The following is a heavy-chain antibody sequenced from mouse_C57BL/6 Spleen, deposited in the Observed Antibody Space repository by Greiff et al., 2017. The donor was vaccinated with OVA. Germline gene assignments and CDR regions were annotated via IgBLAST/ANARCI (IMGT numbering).Heavy chain of an antibody. V-gene: IGHV1-50*01. CDR3: ARSRITTVDY. CDR2: IDPSDSYT. Sequence: QVQLQQPGAELVKPGASVKLSCKASGYTFTSYWMQWVKQRPGQGLEWIGEIDPSDSYTNYNQKFKGKATLTVDTSSSTAYMQLSSLTSEDSAVEYCARSRITTVDYWGQGTTLTVSS. J-gene: IGHJ2*01. D-gene: IGHD1-1*01. CDR1: GYTFTSYW.